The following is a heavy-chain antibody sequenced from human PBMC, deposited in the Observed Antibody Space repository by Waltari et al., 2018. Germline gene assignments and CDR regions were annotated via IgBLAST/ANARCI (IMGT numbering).Heavy chain of an antibody. D-gene: IGHD2-2*02. Sequence: QVQLQQWGAGLLKPSETLSLTCAVYGGSFSGYYWSWIRQPPGKGLEWIGEINHSGSTNYNPSLKSRVTISVDTSKNQFSLKLSSVTAADTAVYYCARGRVLRSCSSTSCYTGVSYYYYGMDVWGQGTTVTVSS. CDR1: GGSFSGYY. CDR2: INHSGST. V-gene: IGHV4-34*01. J-gene: IGHJ6*02. CDR3: ARGRVLRSCSSTSCYTGVSYYYYGMDV.